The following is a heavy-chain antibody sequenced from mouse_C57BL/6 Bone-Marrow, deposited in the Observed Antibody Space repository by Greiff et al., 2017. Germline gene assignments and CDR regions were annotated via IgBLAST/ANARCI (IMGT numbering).Heavy chain of an antibody. CDR1: GYTFTNYW. Sequence: VQLQQSGAELVRPGTSVKMSCKASGYTFTNYWIGCAKQRPGHGLEWIGDIYPGGGYTNYNEKFKGKATLTADKSSSTAYMQFSSLTSEDSAIYYCARFYYDYERGYWYFDVWGTGTTVTVSS. D-gene: IGHD2-4*01. CDR2: IYPGGGYT. CDR3: ARFYYDYERGYWYFDV. V-gene: IGHV1-63*01. J-gene: IGHJ1*03.